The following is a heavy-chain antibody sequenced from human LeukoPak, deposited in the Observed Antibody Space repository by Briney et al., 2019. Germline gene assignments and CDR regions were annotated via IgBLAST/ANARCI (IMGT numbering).Heavy chain of an antibody. CDR3: AKRSGYTTGWFFDF. Sequence: GGSLKLSCAASGFSFSSYAMSWVRQAPGKGLEWVSSISGSGDNTYYAGSVKGRFTISRDNSKNTLFLQMNSLRAEDTAVFYCAKRSGYTTGWFFDFWGQGTLVTVSS. V-gene: IGHV3-23*01. D-gene: IGHD6-19*01. J-gene: IGHJ4*02. CDR2: ISGSGDNT. CDR1: GFSFSSYA.